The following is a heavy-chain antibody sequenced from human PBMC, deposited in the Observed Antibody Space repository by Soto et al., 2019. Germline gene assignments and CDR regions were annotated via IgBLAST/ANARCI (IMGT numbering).Heavy chain of an antibody. D-gene: IGHD2-21*01. V-gene: IGHV3-23*01. CDR2: MSDSGDEI. Sequence: EVRLLESGGGLVQPGGSLRLSCASSGFTFSSYAMNWVRQAPGKGLERVSTMSDSGDEIYYADSVKGRFTISRDNSKNTLYLQMNSLRAEDTAVYYCAKDPFEPWGGAYFDYWGQGTLVTVSS. CDR3: AKDPFEPWGGAYFDY. J-gene: IGHJ4*02. CDR1: GFTFSSYA.